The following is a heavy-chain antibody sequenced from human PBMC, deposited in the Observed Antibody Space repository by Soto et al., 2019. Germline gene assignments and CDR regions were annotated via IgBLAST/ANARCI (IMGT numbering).Heavy chain of an antibody. V-gene: IGHV3-21*01. Sequence: EVQLVESGGGLVKPGGSLRLSCAASGFTFSSYSMNWVRQAPGKGREWVSSISSSSSYIYYADSVKGRFTISRDKEKNSMYLQMNSLRAEDTAVYYCEREKGYSYGRFDYWGQGNLVTVSS. CDR1: GFTFSSYS. CDR2: ISSSSSYI. D-gene: IGHD5-18*01. J-gene: IGHJ4*02. CDR3: EREKGYSYGRFDY.